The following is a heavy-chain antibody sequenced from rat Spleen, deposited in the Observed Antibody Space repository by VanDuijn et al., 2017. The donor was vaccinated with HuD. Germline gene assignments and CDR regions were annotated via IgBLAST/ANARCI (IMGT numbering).Heavy chain of an antibody. J-gene: IGHJ2*01. CDR3: ASQYYFDGYYRDY. Sequence: QVQLKESGPGLVQPSQTLSLTCTVSGFSLISYAVNWVRQPPGKGLEWMAGLWGDGSTDYNSTLKSRLSISRDTSKSQVFLKMNNLQTEDTAMYFCASQYYFDGYYRDYWGQGVMVTVSS. V-gene: IGHV2-15*01. D-gene: IGHD1-12*03. CDR1: GFSLISYA. CDR2: LWGDGST.